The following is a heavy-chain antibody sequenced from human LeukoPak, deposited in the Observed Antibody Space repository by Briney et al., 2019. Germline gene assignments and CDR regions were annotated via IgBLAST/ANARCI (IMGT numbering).Heavy chain of an antibody. CDR3: ARDRSDSSGWYYFDY. D-gene: IGHD6-19*01. CDR2: IYYSGST. CDR1: GGSISSYY. J-gene: IGHJ4*02. V-gene: IGHV4-59*01. Sequence: SETLSLTCTVSGGSISSYYWSWIRQPPGKGLEWIGYIYYSGSTNCNPSLKSRVTISVDTSKNQFSLKLNSVTAADTAVYYCARDRSDSSGWYYFDYWGQGTLVTVSS.